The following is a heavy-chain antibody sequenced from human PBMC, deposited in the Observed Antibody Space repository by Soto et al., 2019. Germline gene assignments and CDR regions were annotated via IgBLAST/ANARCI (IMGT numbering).Heavy chain of an antibody. D-gene: IGHD6-13*01. Sequence: SETLSLTCTVSGGSISSSSYYWGWIRQPPGKGLEWIGSIYYRGSTYYNPSPKSPVTISVDTSKNQLSLKLTSETAADTAVYYCASKQRAATGTDAFDIWGQGTMVT. V-gene: IGHV4-39*01. J-gene: IGHJ3*02. CDR3: ASKQRAATGTDAFDI. CDR1: GGSISSSSYY. CDR2: IYYRGST.